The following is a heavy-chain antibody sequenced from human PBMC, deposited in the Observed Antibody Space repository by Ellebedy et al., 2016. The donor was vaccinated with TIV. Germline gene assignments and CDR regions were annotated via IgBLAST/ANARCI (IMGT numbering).Heavy chain of an antibody. J-gene: IGHJ4*02. Sequence: SETLSLXXTVPGGSTSGYSWSWIRQPPGKGLEWIGYFYYSGNTNYNPSLKSRVTISIDTSREQFSLRLSSVTAADTAVYYCARVVSRGPSFDLWGQGTLVTVSS. CDR2: FYYSGNT. D-gene: IGHD3-22*01. CDR3: ARVVSRGPSFDL. CDR1: GGSTSGYS. V-gene: IGHV4-59*01.